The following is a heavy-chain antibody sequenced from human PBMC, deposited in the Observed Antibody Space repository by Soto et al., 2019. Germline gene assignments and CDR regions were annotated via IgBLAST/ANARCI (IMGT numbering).Heavy chain of an antibody. CDR2: IWYDGSNK. Sequence: QVQLVESGGGVVQPGRSLRLSCAASGFTFSSYGMHWVRQAPGKGLEWVAVIWYDGSNKYYAESVKGRFTISRDNSKNTLYLQMNSLRAEDTAVYYCAKGDYGHYYYYGMDVWGQGTTVTVSS. CDR3: AKGDYGHYYYYGMDV. D-gene: IGHD4-17*01. CDR1: GFTFSSYG. J-gene: IGHJ6*02. V-gene: IGHV3-33*06.